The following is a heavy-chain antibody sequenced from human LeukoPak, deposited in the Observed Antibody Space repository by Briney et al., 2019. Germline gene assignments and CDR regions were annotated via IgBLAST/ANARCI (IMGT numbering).Heavy chain of an antibody. Sequence: GGSLRHSCAASGFTFSSYAMSWVRQAPGKGLEWVSAISGSGGSTYYADSVKGRFIISRDNSKNTLYLQMNSLRAEDTAVYCCAKVRDTFGLYYYMDVWGKGTTVIVSS. V-gene: IGHV3-23*01. D-gene: IGHD3-16*02. CDR1: GFTFSSYA. CDR2: ISGSGGST. CDR3: AKVRDTFGLYYYMDV. J-gene: IGHJ6*03.